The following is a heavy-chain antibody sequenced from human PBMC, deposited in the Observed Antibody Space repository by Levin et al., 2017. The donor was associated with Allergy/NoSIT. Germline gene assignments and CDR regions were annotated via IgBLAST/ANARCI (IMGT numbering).Heavy chain of an antibody. J-gene: IGHJ6*02. CDR1: GFTFSSYA. D-gene: IGHD3-3*01. CDR2: ISYDGSNK. V-gene: IGHV3-30-3*01. CDR3: ARLLGDYTIFRLNYYYYGMDV. Sequence: PTGGSLRLSCAASGFTFSSYAMHWVRQAPGKGLEWVAVISYDGSNKYYADSVKGRFTISRDNSKNTLYLQMNSLRAEDTAVYYCARLLGDYTIFRLNYYYYGMDVWGQGTTVTVSS.